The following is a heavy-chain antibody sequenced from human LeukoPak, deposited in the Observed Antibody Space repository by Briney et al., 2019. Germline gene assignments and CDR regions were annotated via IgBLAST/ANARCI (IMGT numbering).Heavy chain of an antibody. V-gene: IGHV5-51*01. CDR1: GYTFTSYW. CDR3: AVSIGLSESYFNY. J-gene: IGHJ4*02. CDR2: IYPGDSDT. Sequence: GESLKISCKGSGYTFTSYWIGWVRQMPGKGLEWMGIIYPGDSDTRYCPSFQGQVTISADKSISTAYLHWSSLKASDTAMYYCAVSIGLSESYFNYWGQGTLVTVSS. D-gene: IGHD1-26*01.